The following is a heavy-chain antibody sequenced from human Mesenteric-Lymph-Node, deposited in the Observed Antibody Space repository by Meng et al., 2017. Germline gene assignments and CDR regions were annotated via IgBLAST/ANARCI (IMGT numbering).Heavy chain of an antibody. CDR2: ISSSGSTI. Sequence: GESLKISCAASGFTFSSYEVNWVRQAPGKGLEWVSYISSSGSTIYYADSVKGRFTISRDNSKNTLYLQMNSLRAEDTALYYCARIYDSSAYYYYFDYWGQGTLVTVSS. CDR1: GFTFSSYE. D-gene: IGHD3-22*01. J-gene: IGHJ4*02. V-gene: IGHV3-48*03. CDR3: ARIYDSSAYYYYFDY.